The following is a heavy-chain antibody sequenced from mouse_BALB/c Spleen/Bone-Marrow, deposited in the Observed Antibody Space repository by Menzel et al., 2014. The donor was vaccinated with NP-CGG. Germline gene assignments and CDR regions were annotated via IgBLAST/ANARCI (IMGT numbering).Heavy chain of an antibody. J-gene: IGHJ4*01. V-gene: IGHV1-80*01. CDR2: IYPEDGDT. CDR3: ARWAIADALDY. CDR1: GYTFSSYW. Sequence: QVQLKESGAELVRPGSSVKISCKASGYTFSSYWMNWVKQRPGQGLEWIGQIYPEDGDTNYNENFRGEATLTADTSSSTAYMQLSSLTSEVSAVYCCARWAIADALDYWGQGTSVTVSS.